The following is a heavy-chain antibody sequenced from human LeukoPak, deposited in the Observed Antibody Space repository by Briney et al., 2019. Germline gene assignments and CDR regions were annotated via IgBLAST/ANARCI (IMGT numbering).Heavy chain of an antibody. Sequence: SETLSLTCTVSGGSISSYYWSWIRQPAGKGLEWIGRIYTSGSTNYNPSLKSRVTMSVDTSKNQFSLKLSSVTAADTAVYYCARNGYSYGYNDFRPGLLPDYWGQGTLVTVSS. CDR2: IYTSGST. D-gene: IGHD5-18*01. V-gene: IGHV4-4*07. CDR3: ARNGYSYGYNDFRPGLLPDY. CDR1: GGSISSYY. J-gene: IGHJ4*02.